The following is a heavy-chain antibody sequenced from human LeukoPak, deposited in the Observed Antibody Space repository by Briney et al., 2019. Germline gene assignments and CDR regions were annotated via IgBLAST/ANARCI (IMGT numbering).Heavy chain of an antibody. Sequence: GGSLRLSCAASGFTFSSYSFNWFRQAPGKGLEWVSSISSRSSYIYYADSVKGRFTISRDDAKNSLYLQMNSPTGEDTATYYCARDIGLMWGQGTLVTVSS. V-gene: IGHV3-21*01. CDR1: GFTFSSYS. D-gene: IGHD1-26*01. J-gene: IGHJ4*02. CDR3: ARDIGLM. CDR2: ISSRSSYI.